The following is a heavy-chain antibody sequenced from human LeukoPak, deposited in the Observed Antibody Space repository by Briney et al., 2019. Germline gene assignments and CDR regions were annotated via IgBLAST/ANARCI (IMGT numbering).Heavy chain of an antibody. CDR3: AKDVGGRWPLYYFDY. D-gene: IGHD2-21*02. Sequence: PGGSLRLSCAASGFTVSSNYMSWVRQAPGKGLEWVSGISWNTGTIGYADSVKGRFTNSRDNAKNSLYLQMNSLRAEDTALYYCAKDVGGRWPLYYFDYWGQGTLVTVSS. CDR1: GFTVSSNY. V-gene: IGHV3-9*01. J-gene: IGHJ4*02. CDR2: ISWNTGTI.